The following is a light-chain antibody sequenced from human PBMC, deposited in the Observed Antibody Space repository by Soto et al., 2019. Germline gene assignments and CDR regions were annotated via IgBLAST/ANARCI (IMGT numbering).Light chain of an antibody. CDR2: DAS. Sequence: DFPMTQSPSSLSASVGDRVTITCHARQDISNYLNWYQQKPGKAPKLLIYDASKLETGVPSRFSESRSGTDFTFAISSLQPEDIATYYCEQYDNLPLTLGGGTKVESK. V-gene: IGKV1-33*01. CDR1: QDISNY. CDR3: EQYDNLPLT. J-gene: IGKJ4*01.